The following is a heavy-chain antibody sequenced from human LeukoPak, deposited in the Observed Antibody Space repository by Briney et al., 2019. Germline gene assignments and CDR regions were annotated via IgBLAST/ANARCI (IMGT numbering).Heavy chain of an antibody. J-gene: IGHJ2*01. CDR2: IYHSGST. V-gene: IGHV4-38-2*01. D-gene: IGHD2-2*01. CDR3: ARQSHDIVVPAAQSYWYFDL. Sequence: SETLSLTCAVSGYSISSGYYWGWTRPPPGKGLEWIGSIYHSGSTYYNPSLKSRVTISVDTSKNQFSLKLSSVTAADTAVYYCARQSHDIVVPAAQSYWYFDLWGRGTLVIVSS. CDR1: GYSISSGYY.